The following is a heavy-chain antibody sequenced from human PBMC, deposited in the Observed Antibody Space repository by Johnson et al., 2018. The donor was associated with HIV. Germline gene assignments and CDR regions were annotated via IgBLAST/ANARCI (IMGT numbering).Heavy chain of an antibody. CDR1: GFTFSSYG. CDR3: VRTSCTGARCLGYDPFDV. Sequence: QVQLVESGGGVVQPGRSLRLSCAASGFTFSSYGMHWVRQAPGKGLEWVAGISYDGSNKYYADSVKGRFTISRDNSKNTLFLEMKSLRAEDTAVYYCVRTSCTGARCLGYDPFDVWGQGTMVTVSS. CDR2: ISYDGSNK. V-gene: IGHV3-30*03. J-gene: IGHJ3*01. D-gene: IGHD3-16*01.